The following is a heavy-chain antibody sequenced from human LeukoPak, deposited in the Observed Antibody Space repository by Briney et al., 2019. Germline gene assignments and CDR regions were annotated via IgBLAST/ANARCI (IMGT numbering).Heavy chain of an antibody. J-gene: IGHJ4*02. Sequence: GGSLRLSCAASGFTFSSYSMNWVRQAPGKGLEWVSSISSSSSYIYYADSVKGRFTISRDNAENSLYLQMNSLRAEDTAVYYCAGYAGAPSTFDYWGQGTLVTVSS. V-gene: IGHV3-21*01. D-gene: IGHD2-2*01. CDR2: ISSSSSYI. CDR1: GFTFSSYS. CDR3: AGYAGAPSTFDY.